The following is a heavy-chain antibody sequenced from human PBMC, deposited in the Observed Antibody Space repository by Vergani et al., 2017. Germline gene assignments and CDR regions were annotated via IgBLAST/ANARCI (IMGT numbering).Heavy chain of an antibody. CDR3: ARHRGSGGFFPSSYFYWMYV. CDR2: IHHSGDT. V-gene: IGHV4-38-2*01. D-gene: IGHD3-10*01. Sequence: QVQLQESGPGLVKPSETLTLTCDVSDSSIMTKPYWGWFRQSPGKGLEWIGCIHHSGDTHYNSSLKSRVSISIVSSSKFSLSLTSVTAADTAIYYCARHRGSGGFFPSSYFYWMYVWGHGTTVTVSS. J-gene: IGHJ6*02. CDR1: DSSIMTKPY.